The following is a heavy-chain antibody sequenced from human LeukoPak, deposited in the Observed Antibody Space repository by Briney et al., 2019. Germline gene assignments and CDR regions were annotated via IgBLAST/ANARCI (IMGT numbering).Heavy chain of an antibody. D-gene: IGHD6-6*01. CDR1: GGSISSGSYY. CDR3: ARDVGRGYSSSSDWFDP. CDR2: IYTSGST. J-gene: IGHJ5*02. Sequence: SGTLSLTCAVSGGSISSGSYYWSWIRQPAGKGLEWIGRIYTSGSTNYNPSLKSRVTISVDTSKNQFSLKLSSVTAADTAVYYCARDVGRGYSSSSDWFDPWGQGTLVTVSS. V-gene: IGHV4-61*02.